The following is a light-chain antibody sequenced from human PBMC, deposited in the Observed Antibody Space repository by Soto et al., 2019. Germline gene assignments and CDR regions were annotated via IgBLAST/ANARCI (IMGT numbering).Light chain of an antibody. J-gene: IGKJ5*01. Sequence: PGERVTLSCRASQSVSSSYLTWYQQKPGQAPRLLIYGASTRATSIPARFSGSGSGTDFTLTISSLQPEDCAIYFCQQANSFPITFGQGTRLEIK. CDR3: QQANSFPIT. V-gene: IGKV3D-7*01. CDR1: QSVSSSY. CDR2: GAS.